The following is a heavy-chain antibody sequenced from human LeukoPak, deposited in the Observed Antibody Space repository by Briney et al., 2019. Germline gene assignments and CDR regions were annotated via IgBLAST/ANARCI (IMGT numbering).Heavy chain of an antibody. Sequence: PSETLSLTCTVSGGSISTYYWSWIRQPPGKGLQWIGYMYNSGSTYYNPSLKSRVTISVDTSKNQFSLKLSSVTAADTAVYYCARSPRPYSSSWYYYYYYMDAWGKGTTVTVSS. CDR2: MYNSGST. CDR1: GGSISTYY. J-gene: IGHJ6*03. D-gene: IGHD6-13*01. V-gene: IGHV4-59*08. CDR3: ARSPRPYSSSWYYYYYYMDA.